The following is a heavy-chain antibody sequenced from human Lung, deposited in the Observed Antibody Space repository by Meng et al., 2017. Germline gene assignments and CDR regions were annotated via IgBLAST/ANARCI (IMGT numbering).Heavy chain of an antibody. D-gene: IGHD6-19*01. CDR2: IGHSGVT. Sequence: QPQLQESGPGLGKPSEARTLTGGVPGGSISTSGYYWGWIRQPPGKGLEWIGSIGHSGVTYYTPSLRSRVTVSIDTSKNQFFLEVTSVTAADTAVYYCVRSSGWVRTGFDPWGQGTLVTVSS. CDR1: GGSISTSGYY. CDR3: VRSSGWVRTGFDP. J-gene: IGHJ5*02. V-gene: IGHV4-39*01.